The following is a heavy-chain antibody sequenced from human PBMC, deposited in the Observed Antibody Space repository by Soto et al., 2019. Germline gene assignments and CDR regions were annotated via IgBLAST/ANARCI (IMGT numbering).Heavy chain of an antibody. CDR1: GYSFTSSW. V-gene: IGHV5-51*01. CDR2: IYPGDSYT. J-gene: IGHJ4*02. Sequence: PGESLKISCEGSGYSFTSSWFGWVRQMPGKGLECMGIIYPGDSYTNYSPSFQGHVTISADKSISTAYLQWSSLKASDTAMYYCARLQAAAGDNDLALDFWGQGTLVTVSS. CDR3: ARLQAAAGDNDLALDF. D-gene: IGHD6-13*01.